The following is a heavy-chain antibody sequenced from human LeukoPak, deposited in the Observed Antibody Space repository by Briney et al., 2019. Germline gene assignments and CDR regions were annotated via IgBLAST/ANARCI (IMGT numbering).Heavy chain of an antibody. CDR2: IKKDGSEK. J-gene: IGHJ4*02. CDR3: ARDRGLRYFDSFDY. V-gene: IGHV3-7*03. D-gene: IGHD3-9*01. Sequence: GGSLRHSCAASGFTFSNYWMTWVRQAPGRGLEWVASIKKDGSEKHYVDSVKARFTISRDNAKNSLYLEMNSLRAEDTAVYYCARDRGLRYFDSFDYWGQGALVTVSS. CDR1: GFTFSNYW.